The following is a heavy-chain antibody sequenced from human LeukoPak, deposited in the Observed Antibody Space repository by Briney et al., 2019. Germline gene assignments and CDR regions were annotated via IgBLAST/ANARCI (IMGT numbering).Heavy chain of an antibody. V-gene: IGHV1-69*05. CDR3: ARDQGYSSGWSLGY. J-gene: IGHJ4*02. Sequence: SVKVSCKASGGTFSSYAISWVRQAPGQGLEWMGRIIPIFGTANYAQKYQGRVTITTDESTSTAYMELSSLRSEDTAVYYCARDQGYSSGWSLGYWGQGTLVTVSS. D-gene: IGHD6-19*01. CDR2: IIPIFGTA. CDR1: GGTFSSYA.